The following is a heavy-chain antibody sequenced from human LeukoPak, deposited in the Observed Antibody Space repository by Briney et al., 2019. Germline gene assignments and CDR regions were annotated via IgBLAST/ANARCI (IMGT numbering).Heavy chain of an antibody. J-gene: IGHJ4*02. V-gene: IGHV3-74*01. CDR3: ARDPKYGYLDY. D-gene: IGHD4-17*01. CDR1: GVAVSGYW. CDR2: INSDGSST. Sequence: GGSLRLSCAAFGVAVSGYWMNWVRQAPGKGLVWVARINSDGSSTSHADSVKGRFTISRDNAKNTLYLQMNSLRVDDTAVYYCARDPKYGYLDYWGLGTLVTV.